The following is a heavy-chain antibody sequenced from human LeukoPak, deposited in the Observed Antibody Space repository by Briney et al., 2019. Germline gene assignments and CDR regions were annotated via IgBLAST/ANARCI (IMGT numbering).Heavy chain of an antibody. D-gene: IGHD2-2*01. V-gene: IGHV3-23*01. CDR1: GFTFSSYG. CDR3: TTERSCSSTSCSTTDYYYYMDV. CDR2: ISGSGGST. Sequence: GGSLRLSCAASGFTFSSYGMSWVRQAPGKGLEWVSAISGSGGSTYYADSVKGRFTISRDNSKNTLYLQMNSLKTEDTAVYYCTTERSCSSTSCSTTDYYYYMDVWGKGTTVTISS. J-gene: IGHJ6*03.